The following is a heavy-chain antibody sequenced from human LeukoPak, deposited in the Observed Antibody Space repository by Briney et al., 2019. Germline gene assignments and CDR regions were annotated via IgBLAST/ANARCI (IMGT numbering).Heavy chain of an antibody. J-gene: IGHJ6*03. V-gene: IGHV1-2*02. CDR1: GYTFTGYY. D-gene: IGHD3-3*01. CDR3: AKDRGLEFYYMDV. CDR2: INPTSGGT. Sequence: ASVKVSCEASGYTFTGYYMHWVRQAPGQGLEWMGWINPTSGGTNYARKFQGRVTMTRDTSISTAYMDLSSLRSDDTAVYYCAKDRGLEFYYMDVWGKGTTVTISS.